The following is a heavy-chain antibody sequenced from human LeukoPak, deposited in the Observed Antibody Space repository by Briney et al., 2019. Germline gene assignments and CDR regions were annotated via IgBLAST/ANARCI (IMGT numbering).Heavy chain of an antibody. V-gene: IGHV3-23*01. D-gene: IGHD3-3*01. CDR1: GFLFKLFA. CDR2: IGGTNEET. Sequence: GGSLRLSCVGSGFLFKLFAVGWVRQAPGKGLEWVSVIGGTNEETDYADSVRGHFTISRDNSLNTLYLQMNSLRAEDTAVYYCAKGSRSTIFGVVITFDPWGQGTLVTVSS. CDR3: AKGSRSTIFGVVITFDP. J-gene: IGHJ5*02.